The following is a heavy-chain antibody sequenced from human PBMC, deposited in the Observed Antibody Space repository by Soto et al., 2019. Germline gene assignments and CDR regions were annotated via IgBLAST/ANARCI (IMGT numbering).Heavy chain of an antibody. J-gene: IGHJ4*02. CDR3: AREGSYSAYNFAHGIQLWSFDF. V-gene: IGHV4-4*07. D-gene: IGHD5-12*01. CDR2: IFSSGST. CDR1: GGSINTFY. Sequence: LSLTCTVSGGSINTFYWSWVRQPAGKGLEWIGRIFSSGSTSFNPTLESRVAMSVDTSKNHFSLNLSSVTAADMAVYYCAREGSYSAYNFAHGIQLWSFDFWGQGALVTVSS.